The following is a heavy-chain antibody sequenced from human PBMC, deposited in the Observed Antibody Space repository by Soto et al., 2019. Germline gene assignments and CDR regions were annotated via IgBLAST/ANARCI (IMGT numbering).Heavy chain of an antibody. CDR3: ARFIVLVPASMGGWFDP. J-gene: IGHJ5*02. V-gene: IGHV2-5*02. CDR1: GFSLTTSGVG. Sequence: QITLKESGPTLVKPTQTLTLTCTFSGFSLTTSGVGVGWIRQPPGKALEWLALIYWDDDKRYSPSLKSRLTITKDTSKNQVVITMTNMDPVDTATYYCARFIVLVPASMGGWFDPWGQGTLVTVSS. CDR2: IYWDDDK. D-gene: IGHD2-2*01.